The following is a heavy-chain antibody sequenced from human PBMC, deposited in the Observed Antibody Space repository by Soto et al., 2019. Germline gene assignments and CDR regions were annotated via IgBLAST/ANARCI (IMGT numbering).Heavy chain of an antibody. J-gene: IGHJ4*02. D-gene: IGHD6-19*01. CDR3: ARERGSSGWPYYFDY. CDR2: ISYDGSNK. V-gene: IGHV3-30-3*01. Sequence: GGFLRLSCAASGFTFSSYAMHWVRQAPGKGLEWVAVISYDGSNKYYADSVKGRFTISRDNSKNTLYLQMNSLRAEDTAVYYCARERGSSGWPYYFDYWGQGTLVTVSS. CDR1: GFTFSSYA.